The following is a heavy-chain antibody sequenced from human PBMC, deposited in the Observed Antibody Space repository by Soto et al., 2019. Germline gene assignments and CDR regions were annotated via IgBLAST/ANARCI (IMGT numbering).Heavy chain of an antibody. Sequence: ASVKFSCNASGDTFNFYSINWVRQAPGVVLEWMGRVIRIVSMSNYXXKFQGRVXXTSDKSTSTAXMELSXLRSEDTAIYYCASSYGSGYRAFDYWGQGALVTVSS. D-gene: IGHD3-10*01. CDR1: GDTFNFYS. V-gene: IGHV1-69*02. CDR2: VIRIVSMS. CDR3: ASSYGSGYRAFDY. J-gene: IGHJ4*02.